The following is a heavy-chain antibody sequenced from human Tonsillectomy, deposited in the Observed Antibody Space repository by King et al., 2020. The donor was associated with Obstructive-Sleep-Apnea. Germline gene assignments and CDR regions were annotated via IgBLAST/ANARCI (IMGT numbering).Heavy chain of an antibody. V-gene: IGHV3-13*01. CDR1: GFTFSTYD. D-gene: IGHD3-22*01. CDR3: ARAEGGYHPFPRNGMDV. Sequence: VQLVESGGGLVRPGGSLRLSCAASGFTFSTYDMHWVRQATGKGLEWVSAIGTAGDTYYPGSVKGRFTISRENAKNSLYLQMNSLRAGDTAMYYCARAEGGYHPFPRNGMDVWGQGTTVIVSS. J-gene: IGHJ6*02. CDR2: IGTAGDT.